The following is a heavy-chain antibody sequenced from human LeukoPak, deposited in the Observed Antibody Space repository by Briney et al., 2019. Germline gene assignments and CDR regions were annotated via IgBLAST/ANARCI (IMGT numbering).Heavy chain of an antibody. J-gene: IGHJ6*03. CDR2: IRYDGSNK. CDR3: ATGYSNSPYYYYMDV. D-gene: IGHD4-11*01. Sequence: RSGGSLRLSCAASGFTFSSYGMHWVRQAPGKGLEWVAFIRYDGSNKYYADSVKGRFTISRDNSKNTLYLQMNSLRSEDTAVYYCATGYSNSPYYYYMDVWGKGTTVTVSS. CDR1: GFTFSSYG. V-gene: IGHV3-30*02.